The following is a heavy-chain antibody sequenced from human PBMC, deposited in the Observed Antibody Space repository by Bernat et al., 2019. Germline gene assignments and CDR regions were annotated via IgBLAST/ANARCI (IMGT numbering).Heavy chain of an antibody. CDR3: ARAFYCSSTSCYSYYGMDV. Sequence: QVQLVQSGAEVKKPGASVKVSCKASGYTFTSYGISWVRQAPGQGLEWMGWISAYNGNTNYAQKLQGRVTMTTDTSTSTAYMELRSLRSDDTAVYYGARAFYCSSTSCYSYYGMDVWGQGTTVTVSS. CDR1: GYTFTSYG. V-gene: IGHV1-18*04. CDR2: ISAYNGNT. D-gene: IGHD2-2*01. J-gene: IGHJ6*02.